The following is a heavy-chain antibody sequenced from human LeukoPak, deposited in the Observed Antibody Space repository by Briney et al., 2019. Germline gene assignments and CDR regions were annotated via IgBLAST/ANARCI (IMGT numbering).Heavy chain of an antibody. Sequence: GGSLRLSCAASGFTFSSYAMSWVRQAPGKGLEWVSAISGSGGSTYYADSVKGRFTISRDNSKNTLYLQMNSLRAEDTTVYYCAKGDFYTAMVSTQFDYWGQGTLVTVSS. CDR2: ISGSGGST. V-gene: IGHV3-23*01. CDR3: AKGDFYTAMVSTQFDY. J-gene: IGHJ4*02. D-gene: IGHD5-18*01. CDR1: GFTFSSYA.